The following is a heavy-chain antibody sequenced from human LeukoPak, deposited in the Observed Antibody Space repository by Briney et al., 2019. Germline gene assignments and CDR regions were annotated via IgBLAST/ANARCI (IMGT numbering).Heavy chain of an antibody. J-gene: IGHJ3*02. Sequence: SETLSLTCTVSGGSISNYYWSWIRQSAGKGLEWIGRIYSTGSTNYNPSLKSRVTMSVDTSKNQFSLKLNSVTAADTAVYYCARDLFFVTYYYNSSGPEALDIWGQGTMVTVSS. V-gene: IGHV4-4*07. CDR2: IYSTGST. D-gene: IGHD3-22*01. CDR1: GGSISNYY. CDR3: ARDLFFVTYYYNSSGPEALDI.